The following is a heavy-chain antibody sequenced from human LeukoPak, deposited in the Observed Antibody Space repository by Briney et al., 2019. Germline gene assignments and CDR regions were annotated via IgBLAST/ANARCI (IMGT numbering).Heavy chain of an antibody. CDR1: GGSISSSSYY. CDR2: IYYSGST. CDR3: ARRQYYYDSSGYLDWFDP. Sequence: SETLSLTCTVSGGSISSSSYYWGWIRQPPGKGLEWIGSIYYSGSTYYNPSLKSRVTISVDTSKNQFSLKLSSVTAADTAVYYCARRQYYYDSSGYLDWFDPWGQGILVTVSS. V-gene: IGHV4-39*01. J-gene: IGHJ5*02. D-gene: IGHD3-22*01.